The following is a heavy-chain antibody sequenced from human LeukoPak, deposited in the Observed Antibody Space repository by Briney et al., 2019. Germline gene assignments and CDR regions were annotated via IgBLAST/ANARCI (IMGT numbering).Heavy chain of an antibody. D-gene: IGHD6-13*01. CDR3: ARSIAAAENWFDP. CDR1: GFSLSTSGMR. CDR2: IDWDDDK. Sequence: SGPALVEPTQTLTLTCTFSGFSLSTSGMRVSWIRQPPGKALEWLARIDWDDDKFYSTSLKTRLTISKDTSKNQVVLTMTNMDPVDTATYYCARSIAAAENWFDPWGQGTLVTVSS. V-gene: IGHV2-70*04. J-gene: IGHJ5*02.